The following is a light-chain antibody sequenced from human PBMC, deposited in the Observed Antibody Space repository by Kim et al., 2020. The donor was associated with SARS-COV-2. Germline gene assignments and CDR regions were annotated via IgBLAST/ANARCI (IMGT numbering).Light chain of an antibody. Sequence: SYELTQPPSVSVAPGETARITCGGNNIGSKSVHWYQQKPGQAPVLVIYYDSDRPSGIPERFSGSNSGNTATLTISRVDAGDEADYFCQVWDSSSDHVIFGGGSRLTFL. J-gene: IGLJ2*01. CDR2: YDS. CDR1: NIGSKS. V-gene: IGLV3-21*04. CDR3: QVWDSSSDHVI.